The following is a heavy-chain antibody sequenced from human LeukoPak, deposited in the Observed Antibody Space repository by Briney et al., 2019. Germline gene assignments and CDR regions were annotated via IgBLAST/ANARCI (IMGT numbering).Heavy chain of an antibody. D-gene: IGHD3-3*01. CDR3: ARYARQTPDFWSAPLFDP. CDR1: NYSINSGYY. CDR2: TYPGGSS. V-gene: IGHV4-38-2*01. J-gene: IGHJ5*02. Sequence: SETLSLTCAVSNYSINSGYYWGWIRQPPGKGLEWIGSTYPGGSSYFSSSLKSRVTISVDTSKNQFSLNLRSVTAADTAVYYCARYARQTPDFWSAPLFDPWGQGTLVTVSS.